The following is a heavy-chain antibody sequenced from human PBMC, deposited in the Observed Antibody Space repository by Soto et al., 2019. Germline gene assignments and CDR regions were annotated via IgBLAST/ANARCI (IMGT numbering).Heavy chain of an antibody. CDR2: INPSNGNT. V-gene: IGHV1-18*04. Sequence: ASVKVSCKASGYTFTSYYMHWVRQAPGQGLEWMGRINPSNGNTNYAQKLQGRVTMTTDTSTSTAYMELWSLRSDDTAVYYCARVTGVFDPWGQGTLVTVSS. CDR3: ARVTGVFDP. D-gene: IGHD2-8*01. J-gene: IGHJ5*02. CDR1: GYTFTSYY.